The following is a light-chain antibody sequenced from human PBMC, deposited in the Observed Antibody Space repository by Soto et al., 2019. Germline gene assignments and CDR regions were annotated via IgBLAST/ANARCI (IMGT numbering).Light chain of an antibody. CDR2: AAS. CDR3: QQYNNWPRT. Sequence: EIVMTQSPATLSVSPGEWATLSCRASQSVRSNLAWYQQRPGQAARLLIYAASTRATGIPARFSGSGSGTEFTLIIDSLQSEDFAVYYCQQYNNWPRTFGQGTKVEIK. CDR1: QSVRSN. V-gene: IGKV3-15*01. J-gene: IGKJ1*01.